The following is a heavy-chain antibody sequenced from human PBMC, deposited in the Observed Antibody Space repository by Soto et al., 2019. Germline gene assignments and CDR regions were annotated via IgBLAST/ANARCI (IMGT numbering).Heavy chain of an antibody. CDR3: ARQSYYGSGSYYSEAGVWFDP. CDR1: GYSFTSYW. Sequence: GETLKISCKGSGYSFTSYWIGWVRQMPGKGLEWMGIIYPGDSDTRYSPSFQGQVTISADKSISTAYLQWSSLKASDTAMYYCARQSYYGSGSYYSEAGVWFDPWGQGTLVTVSS. CDR2: IYPGDSDT. J-gene: IGHJ5*02. D-gene: IGHD3-10*01. V-gene: IGHV5-51*01.